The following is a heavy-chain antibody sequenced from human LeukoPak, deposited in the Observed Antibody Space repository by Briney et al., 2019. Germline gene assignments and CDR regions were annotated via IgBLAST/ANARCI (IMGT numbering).Heavy chain of an antibody. CDR3: AKDLSIAVAGTISY. CDR2: ISWNSGSI. D-gene: IGHD6-19*01. J-gene: IGHJ4*02. CDR1: GFTFDDYA. V-gene: IGHV3-9*01. Sequence: PGRSLRLSCAASGFTFDDYAMHWVRQAPGKGLEWVSGISWNSGSIGYADSVKGRFTISRDNAKNSLYLQMNSLRAEDTALYYCAKDLSIAVAGTISYWGQGTLATVSS.